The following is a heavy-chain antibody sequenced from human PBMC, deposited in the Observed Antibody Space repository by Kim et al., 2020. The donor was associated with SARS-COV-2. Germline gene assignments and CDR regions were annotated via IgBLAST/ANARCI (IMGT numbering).Heavy chain of an antibody. J-gene: IGHJ3*02. V-gene: IGHV3-23*01. CDR2: ISDRGVTI. CDR3: AKDQGSSGYSAAFDI. Sequence: GGSLRLSCAASGFTFSSYAMSWVRQAPGKGLEWVSAISDRGVTIYYADSVKGRLTISRDNSKNTLYLQLNSLRAEDTAVYYCAKDQGSSGYSAAFDIWGQGTMVTVSS. D-gene: IGHD3-22*01. CDR1: GFTFSSYA.